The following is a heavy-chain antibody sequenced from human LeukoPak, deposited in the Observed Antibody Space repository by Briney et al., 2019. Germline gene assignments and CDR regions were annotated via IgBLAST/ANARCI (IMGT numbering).Heavy chain of an antibody. Sequence: ASVKVSCKAFGYTFSGYYMHWVRQAPGQGLEWMGWINPNSGGTNYAQKFQGRVTMTRDTSISTAYMELSRLSSDDTAVYYCARDSCSSTSCLSIDDYWGQGTLVTVSS. CDR2: INPNSGGT. J-gene: IGHJ4*02. V-gene: IGHV1-2*02. D-gene: IGHD2-2*01. CDR3: ARDSCSSTSCLSIDDY. CDR1: GYTFSGYY.